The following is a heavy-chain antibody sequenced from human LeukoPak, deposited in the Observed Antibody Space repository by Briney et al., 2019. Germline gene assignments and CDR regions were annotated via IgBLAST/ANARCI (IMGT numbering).Heavy chain of an antibody. CDR2: IWYDGSNK. Sequence: GGSLRLSCAASGFTFSSYGMHWVRQAPGKGLEWVAVIWYDGSNKYYADSMKGRFTISRDNSKNTLYLQMNSLRAEDTAVYYCASLGGVVVPAAIPDYYYMDVWGKGTTVTVSS. CDR1: GFTFSSYG. CDR3: ASLGGVVVPAAIPDYYYMDV. J-gene: IGHJ6*03. D-gene: IGHD2-2*02. V-gene: IGHV3-33*01.